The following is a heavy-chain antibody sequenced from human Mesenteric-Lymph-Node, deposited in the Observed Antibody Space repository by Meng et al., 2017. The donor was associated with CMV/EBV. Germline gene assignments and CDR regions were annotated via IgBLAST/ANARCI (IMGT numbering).Heavy chain of an antibody. V-gene: IGHV3-11*01. J-gene: IGHJ6*02. D-gene: IGHD2-2*01. CDR3: ARDRGYCSSTSCRGGYYYYYGMDV. Sequence: GGSLRLSCAASGFTFSDYYMSWIRQAPGKGLEWVSYISSSGSTIYYADSVKGRFTISRDNAKNSLYLQMNSLRAEDTAVYYCARDRGYCSSTSCRGGYYYYYGMDVWGQGTTVTVSS. CDR2: ISSSGSTI. CDR1: GFTFSDYY.